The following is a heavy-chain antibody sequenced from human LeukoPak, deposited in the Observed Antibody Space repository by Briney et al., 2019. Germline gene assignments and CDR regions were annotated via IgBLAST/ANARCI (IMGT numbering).Heavy chain of an antibody. CDR3: ARESREMATIGTFDY. J-gene: IGHJ4*02. Sequence: PSETLSLTCTVSGGSISSHYWSWIRQPPGKGLEWIGYIYYSGRTNYNPSLKRRVTISVDTSKNQFSLKLSSVTAADTAVYYCARESREMATIGTFDYWGQGTLVTVSP. CDR1: GGSISSHY. V-gene: IGHV4-59*11. D-gene: IGHD5-24*01. CDR2: IYYSGRT.